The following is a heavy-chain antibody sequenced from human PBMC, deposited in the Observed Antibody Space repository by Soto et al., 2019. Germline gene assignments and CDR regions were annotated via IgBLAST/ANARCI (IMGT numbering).Heavy chain of an antibody. CDR3: ARLSRQYYGSV. D-gene: IGHD3-10*01. CDR1: GDTISTGGYT. CDR2: TYHSGNP. J-gene: IGHJ4*02. Sequence: PSETLCLTCDVSGDTISTGGYTWAWIRQPPGKALEWIGHTYHSGNPYYNPSLKSRVTISVDTSKNQFSLKLSSVTAADTAVYYCARLSRQYYGSVWGQGTLVTVSS. V-gene: IGHV4-30-2*01.